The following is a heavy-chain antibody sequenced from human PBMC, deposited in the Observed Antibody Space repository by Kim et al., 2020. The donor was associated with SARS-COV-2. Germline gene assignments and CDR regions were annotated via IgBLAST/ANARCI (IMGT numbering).Heavy chain of an antibody. CDR3: TTSPARAWDY. CDR2: IKSKNDGEIT. J-gene: IGHJ4*02. Sequence: GGSLRLSCAASGSIFRDAWMTWVRQAPGKGLEWFARIKSKNDGEITDYAAPVRGRFTISRDDSKNMLYLQMTSLKTEYTAMYYCTTSPARAWDYWGQGTLVTVSS. CDR1: GSIFRDAW. D-gene: IGHD3-10*01. V-gene: IGHV3-15*01.